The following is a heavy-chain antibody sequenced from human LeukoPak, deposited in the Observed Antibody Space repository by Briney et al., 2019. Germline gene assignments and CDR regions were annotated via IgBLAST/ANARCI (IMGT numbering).Heavy chain of an antibody. D-gene: IGHD6-19*01. CDR2: IYYSGST. CDR1: GDSISDYY. Sequence: SETLSLTCTVSGDSISDYYWSWIRQPPGKGLEWIGYIYYSGSTNYNPSLKSRVTISLDTSKNQFSLKLNSVTAADTAVYYCARDLSRSGWDYWGQGTLVTVSS. V-gene: IGHV4-59*01. CDR3: ARDLSRSGWDY. J-gene: IGHJ4*02.